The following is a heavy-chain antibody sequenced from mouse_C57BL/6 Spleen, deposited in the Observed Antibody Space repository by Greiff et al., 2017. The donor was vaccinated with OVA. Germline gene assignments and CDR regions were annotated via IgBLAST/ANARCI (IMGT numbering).Heavy chain of an antibody. CDR2: ISSGSSTI. Sequence: EVKLMESGGGLVKPGGSLKLSCAASGFTFSDYGMHWVRQAPEKGLEWVAYISSGSSTIYYADTVKGRFTISRDNAKNTLFLQMTSLRSEYTAMYYCATPPYGNYAMDYWGQGTSVTVSS. V-gene: IGHV5-17*01. D-gene: IGHD2-1*01. J-gene: IGHJ4*01. CDR1: GFTFSDYG. CDR3: ATPPYGNYAMDY.